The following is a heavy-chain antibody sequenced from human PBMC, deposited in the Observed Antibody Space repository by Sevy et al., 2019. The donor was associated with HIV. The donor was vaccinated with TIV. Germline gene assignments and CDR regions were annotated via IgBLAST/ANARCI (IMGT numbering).Heavy chain of an antibody. CDR1: GGSFSGYY. J-gene: IGHJ3*02. Sequence: SETLSLTCAVYGGSFSGYYWSWIRQPPGKGLEWIGEINHSGSTNYNPSLKSRVTISVDTSKNQFSLRLSSVTAADTAVYYCARGQRGIVVVPAAMRGDAFDNWGQGTMVTVSS. V-gene: IGHV4-34*01. CDR3: ARGQRGIVVVPAAMRGDAFDN. CDR2: INHSGST. D-gene: IGHD2-2*01.